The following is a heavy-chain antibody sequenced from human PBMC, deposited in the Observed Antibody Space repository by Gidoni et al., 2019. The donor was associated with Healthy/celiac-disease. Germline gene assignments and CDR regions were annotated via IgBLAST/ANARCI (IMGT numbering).Heavy chain of an antibody. J-gene: IGHJ3*02. CDR3: ARFNTAHSSGAFDI. CDR1: GGEVSSYT. Sequence: QVQLVQSGAEVKKPGSSVKVCCMDSGGEVSSYTISWVRQARGQGLEWMGRIIPILGIANYAQKFQGRVTITVDKSTSTAYMELSSLRSEDTAVYYCARFNTAHSSGAFDIWGQGTMVTVSS. D-gene: IGHD1-26*01. CDR2: IIPILGIA. V-gene: IGHV1-69*02.